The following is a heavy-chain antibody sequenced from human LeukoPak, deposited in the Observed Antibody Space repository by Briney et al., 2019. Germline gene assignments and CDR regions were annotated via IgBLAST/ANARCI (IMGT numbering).Heavy chain of an antibody. CDR2: ISSSGGTI. J-gene: IGHJ4*02. V-gene: IGHV3-48*03. CDR1: GFTFSSYE. CDR3: AREGRSFFFEY. D-gene: IGHD1-26*01. Sequence: GGSLRLSCAASGFTFSSYEMNWVRQAPGKGLGWVSYISSSGGTIYYADSVKGRFSISRDNAKNSLYLQMDSLRAEDTAVYYCAREGRSFFFEYWGQGILVTVST.